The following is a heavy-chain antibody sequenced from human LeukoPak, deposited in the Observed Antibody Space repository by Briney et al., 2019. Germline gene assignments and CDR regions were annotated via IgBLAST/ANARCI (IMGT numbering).Heavy chain of an antibody. CDR3: ARETPRRGETRDGYR. D-gene: IGHD5-24*01. V-gene: IGHV3-9*01. CDR1: GFTFDDYA. Sequence: GGSLRLSCAASGFTFDDYAMHWVRQAPGEGLEWVSGISWNSGSIGYADSVKGRFTISRDNAKNLLFLQINSLRVEDTAVYYCARETPRRGETRDGYRWGQGTVVTVSS. CDR2: ISWNSGSI. J-gene: IGHJ4*02.